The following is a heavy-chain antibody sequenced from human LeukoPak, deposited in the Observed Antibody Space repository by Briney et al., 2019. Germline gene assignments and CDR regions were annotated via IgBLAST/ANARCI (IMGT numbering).Heavy chain of an antibody. J-gene: IGHJ5*02. CDR2: INAGNGNT. V-gene: IGHV1-3*01. D-gene: IGHD3-3*01. CDR1: GYTFTSYA. CDR3: ARGDYDFWSGYGKFDP. Sequence: ASVKVSCKASGYTFTSYAMHWVRQAPGQRLEWMGWINAGNGNTKYSQKFQGRVTITRDTSASTAYMELSSLRSEDTAVYYCARGDYDFWSGYGKFDPWGQGTLVTVSS.